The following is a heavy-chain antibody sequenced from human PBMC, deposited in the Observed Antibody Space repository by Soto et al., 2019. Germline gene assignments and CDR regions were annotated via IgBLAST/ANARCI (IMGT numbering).Heavy chain of an antibody. Sequence: GWSLRLSCSASGFTFNSYAMHWFRQAPGKGLEWVAIISYDGSIKYYADSVKGRFTISRDNSKNTLYLQMSSLRIEDTAVYYCARRYYDSSGYHSGYYYGMDVWGQGTTVTVSS. CDR2: ISYDGSIK. D-gene: IGHD3-22*01. CDR3: ARRYYDSSGYHSGYYYGMDV. V-gene: IGHV3-30-3*01. CDR1: GFTFNSYA. J-gene: IGHJ6*02.